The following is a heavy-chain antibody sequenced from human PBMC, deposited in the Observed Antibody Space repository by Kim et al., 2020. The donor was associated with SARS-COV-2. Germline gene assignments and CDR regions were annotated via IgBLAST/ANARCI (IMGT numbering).Heavy chain of an antibody. V-gene: IGHV3-49*04. D-gene: IGHD6-19*01. CDR2: IRSKAYGGTT. CDR3: TLVRDEAVAGKYYYYYYGMDV. CDR1: GFTFGDYA. Sequence: GGSLRLSCTASGFTFGDYAMSWVRQAPGKGLEWVGFIRSKAYGGTTEYAASVKGRFTISRDDSKSIAYLQMNSLKTEDTAVYYCTLVRDEAVAGKYYYYYYGMDVWGQGTTVTVSS. J-gene: IGHJ6*02.